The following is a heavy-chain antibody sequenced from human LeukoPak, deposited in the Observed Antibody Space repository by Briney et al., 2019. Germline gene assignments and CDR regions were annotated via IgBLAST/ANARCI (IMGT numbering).Heavy chain of an antibody. D-gene: IGHD2-8*01. CDR1: GFTLTSHW. CDR3: ARDATYCTNGVCYTRFDY. J-gene: IGHJ4*02. CDR2: MNLDGSEK. V-gene: IGHV3-7*01. Sequence: GGSLRLSCAASGFTLTSHWMSWVRQAPGKGPEWVARMNLDGSEKYYVDSVKGRFTISRDNAKTSLYLEMNSLRAEDTAVYYCARDATYCTNGVCYTRFDYWGQGTLVTVSS.